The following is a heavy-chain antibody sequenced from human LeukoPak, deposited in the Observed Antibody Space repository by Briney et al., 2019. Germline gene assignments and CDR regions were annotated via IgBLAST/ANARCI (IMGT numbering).Heavy chain of an antibody. V-gene: IGHV4-34*01. Sequence: SETLSLTCAVYGGSFSGYYWSWIRQPPGKGLEWIGSIYYSGSTYYNPSLKSRVTISVDTSKNQFSLKLSSVTAADTAVYYCARLPVGAAAGYRSKLFDYWGQGTLVTVSS. J-gene: IGHJ4*02. CDR2: IYYSGST. CDR3: ARLPVGAAAGYRSKLFDY. CDR1: GGSFSGYY. D-gene: IGHD6-13*01.